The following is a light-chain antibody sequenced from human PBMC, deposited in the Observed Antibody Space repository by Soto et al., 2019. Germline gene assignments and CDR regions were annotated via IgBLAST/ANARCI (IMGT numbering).Light chain of an antibody. V-gene: IGLV4-69*01. CDR2: LNSDGSH. CDR1: SGHSSYA. Sequence: QLVLTQSPSASASLGASVKLTCTLSSGHSSYAIAWHQQRPEKGPRYLMKLNSDGSHSKGYGIPDRFSGSSSGAERYLTISSLQSEDEADYDCQTWGTGIQVFGGGTQLTVL. CDR3: QTWGTGIQV. J-gene: IGLJ2*01.